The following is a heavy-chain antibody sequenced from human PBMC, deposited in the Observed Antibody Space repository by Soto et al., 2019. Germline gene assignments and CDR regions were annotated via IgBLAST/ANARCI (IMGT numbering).Heavy chain of an antibody. CDR2: ISGSGDST. Sequence: EVQLLESGGGLVQPGGSLRLSCAASGFTFSSYAMSWVRQAPGKGLEWVSVISGSGDSTYYADSVRGRFTISRDNSENTLYLQMNSLRAEDTAVYYCAKDRDGAAAGPTKFYGMDVWGQGTTVTVSS. V-gene: IGHV3-23*01. D-gene: IGHD6-13*01. CDR1: GFTFSSYA. CDR3: AKDRDGAAAGPTKFYGMDV. J-gene: IGHJ6*02.